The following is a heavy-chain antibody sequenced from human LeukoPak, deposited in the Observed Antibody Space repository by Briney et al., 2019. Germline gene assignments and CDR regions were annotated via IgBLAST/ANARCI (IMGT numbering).Heavy chain of an antibody. CDR3: ARGQAAAGYDYYYYGMDV. CDR1: GFTVSGNC. V-gene: IGHV3-53*01. CDR2: IYSGGST. J-gene: IGHJ6*04. D-gene: IGHD6-13*01. Sequence: GGFLRPSCAASGFTVSGNCMSWVRQAPGKGLEWVSVIYSGGSTYYADSVKGRFTISRDNSKNTLYLQMNSLRAEDTAVYYCARGQAAAGYDYYYYGMDVWGKGTTVTVSS.